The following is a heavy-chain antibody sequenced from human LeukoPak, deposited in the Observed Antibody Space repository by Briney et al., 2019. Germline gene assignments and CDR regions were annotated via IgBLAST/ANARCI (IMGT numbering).Heavy chain of an antibody. CDR2: IYTSGST. Sequence: SQTLCLTCTVSGGSISSGSYYWSWIRQPAGKGLEWIGRIYTSGSTNYNPSLKSRVTISVDTSKNQFSLKLSSVTAADTAVYYCAREIAVAGLDYWGQGTLVTVSS. J-gene: IGHJ4*02. D-gene: IGHD6-19*01. V-gene: IGHV4-61*02. CDR1: GGSISSGSYY. CDR3: AREIAVAGLDY.